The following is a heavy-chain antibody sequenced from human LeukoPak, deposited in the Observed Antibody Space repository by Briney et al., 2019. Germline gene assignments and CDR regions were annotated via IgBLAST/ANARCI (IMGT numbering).Heavy chain of an antibody. Sequence: KSSETLSLTCAVYNGFDSYYMTIVRQPAGKGLEWVGEITYRGSGNYNPSLKGRATISINVSQRQFSLSLRSVTAADTATYYCGVYGGDWRFDFWGQGTPITVSS. V-gene: IGHV4-34*01. CDR2: ITYRGSG. D-gene: IGHD2-21*02. CDR1: NGFDSYY. CDR3: GVYGGDWRFDF. J-gene: IGHJ4*02.